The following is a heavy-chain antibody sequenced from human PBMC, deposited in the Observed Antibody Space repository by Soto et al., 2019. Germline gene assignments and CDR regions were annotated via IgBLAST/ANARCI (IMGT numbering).Heavy chain of an antibody. CDR3: AKPRDDYSNYNGMDV. CDR1: GFTISSND. V-gene: IGHV3-30*18. D-gene: IGHD4-4*01. J-gene: IGHJ6*02. Sequence: GGALWLTCVASGFTISSNDMHWVRQDPGKRLEWVAVISYDGSNKYYADSVKGRFTISRDNSKNTLYLQMNSLRAEDTAVYYCAKPRDDYSNYNGMDVWGQGTTVTVSS. CDR2: ISYDGSNK.